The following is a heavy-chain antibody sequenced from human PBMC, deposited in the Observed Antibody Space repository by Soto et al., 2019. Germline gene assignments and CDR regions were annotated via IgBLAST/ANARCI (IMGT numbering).Heavy chain of an antibody. CDR3: ARGGIIAEFDH. CDR1: GGSISSYY. CDR2: IYYSGST. J-gene: IGHJ4*02. Sequence: SETLSLTCTVSGGSISSYYWSWIRQPPGKGLEWIGYIYYSGSTNYNPSLKSRVTISVDTSKNQFSLKLSSVTAADTAVYYCARGGIIAEFDHWGQGALVTVSS. D-gene: IGHD6-13*01. V-gene: IGHV4-59*08.